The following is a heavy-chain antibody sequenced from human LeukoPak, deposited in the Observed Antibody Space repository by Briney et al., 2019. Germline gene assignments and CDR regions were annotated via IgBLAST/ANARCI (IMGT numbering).Heavy chain of an antibody. D-gene: IGHD3-10*01. CDR2: MNHRGSS. CDR1: GMSFTGYY. V-gene: IGHV4-34*01. J-gene: IGHJ4*02. CDR3: ARGSGSYSGAADY. Sequence: SEALSLTCSVHGMSFTGYYWSWIRQPPGKGLEWIGEMNHRGSSYFNPSFKSRVTISLDMSRKRFSLNLTSVTAADTAFYFCARGSGSYSGAADYWGQGTLVTVSS.